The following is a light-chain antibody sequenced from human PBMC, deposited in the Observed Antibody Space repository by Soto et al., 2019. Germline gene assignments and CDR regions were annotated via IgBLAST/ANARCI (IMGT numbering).Light chain of an antibody. Sequence: QSALTQPASVSGSPGQSITISCTGTSSDVGGYNYVSWYQQYPGKAPKLMIYDVSNRPSGVSNRFSGSKSGNTASLTISGLQAEDEADYYCSSYTGSSTPYVVFGGGTKVTVL. CDR1: SSDVGGYNY. V-gene: IGLV2-14*01. CDR2: DVS. J-gene: IGLJ2*01. CDR3: SSYTGSSTPYVV.